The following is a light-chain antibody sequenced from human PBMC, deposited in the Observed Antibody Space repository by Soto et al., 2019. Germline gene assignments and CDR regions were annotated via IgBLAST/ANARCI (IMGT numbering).Light chain of an antibody. CDR3: SSYTSSGTWV. V-gene: IGLV2-14*01. J-gene: IGLJ3*02. Sequence: QSVLTQPASVSGSPGQSITISCTGTSSDVGRYNYVYWYQQHPGKAPRLMIYEVINRPSGISNRFSGSKSGNTASLTISGLQTEDKADYYCSSYTSSGTWVFGGGTKLTVL. CDR2: EVI. CDR1: SSDVGRYNY.